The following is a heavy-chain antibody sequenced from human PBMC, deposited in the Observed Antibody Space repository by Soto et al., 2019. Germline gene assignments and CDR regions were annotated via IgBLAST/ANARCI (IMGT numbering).Heavy chain of an antibody. CDR2: IKQDGSEK. V-gene: IGHV3-7*03. CDR3: ARGGIAVAYTTTFDI. Sequence: PGGSLRLSCAASGFAFSSYWMSWVRQAPGKGLEWVANIKQDGSEKYYVDSVKGRFTISRDNAKNSLYLQMNSLRAEDTAVYYCARGGIAVAYTTTFDIWGQGTMVTVSS. D-gene: IGHD6-19*01. J-gene: IGHJ3*02. CDR1: GFAFSSYW.